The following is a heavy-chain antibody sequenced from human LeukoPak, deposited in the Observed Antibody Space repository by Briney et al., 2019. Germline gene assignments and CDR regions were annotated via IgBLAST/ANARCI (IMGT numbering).Heavy chain of an antibody. CDR2: IYSGGST. J-gene: IGHJ4*02. Sequence: GGSLRLSCAASGFTFSSYWMSWVRQAPGKGLEWVSVIYSGGSTYYADSVKGRFTISRDNSKNTLYLQMNSLRAEDTAVYYCARAPTDYYGSGSYSDYWGQGTLVTVSS. D-gene: IGHD3-10*01. CDR1: GFTFSSYW. V-gene: IGHV3-53*01. CDR3: ARAPTDYYGSGSYSDY.